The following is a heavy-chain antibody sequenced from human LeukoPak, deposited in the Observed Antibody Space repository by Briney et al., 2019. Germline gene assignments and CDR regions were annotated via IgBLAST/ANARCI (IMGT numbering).Heavy chain of an antibody. D-gene: IGHD5-24*01. V-gene: IGHV4-34*01. CDR1: GGSFSGYY. CDR3: ASRRRAGYNSPPDY. CDR2: INHSGST. J-gene: IGHJ4*02. Sequence: SETLSLTCAVYGGSFSGYYWSWIRQPPGKGLEWIGEINHSGSTNYNPSLKSRVTISVDTSKNQFSLKLSSVTAADTAVYYCASRRRAGYNSPPDYWGQGTLVTVSS.